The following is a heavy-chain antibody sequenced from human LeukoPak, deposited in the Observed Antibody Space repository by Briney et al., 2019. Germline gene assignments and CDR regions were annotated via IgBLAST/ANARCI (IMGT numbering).Heavy chain of an antibody. D-gene: IGHD3-22*01. J-gene: IGHJ6*02. CDR2: ISAYNGNT. V-gene: IGHV1-18*01. Sequence: ASVKVSCKASGYTFTSYGISWVRQAPGQGLEWMGWISAYNGNTNYARKLQGRVTMTTDTSTSTAYMELRSLRSDDTAVYYCARIGKIKDFDSSGYRYYYYYGMDVWGQGTTVTVSS. CDR1: GYTFTSYG. CDR3: ARIGKIKDFDSSGYRYYYYYGMDV.